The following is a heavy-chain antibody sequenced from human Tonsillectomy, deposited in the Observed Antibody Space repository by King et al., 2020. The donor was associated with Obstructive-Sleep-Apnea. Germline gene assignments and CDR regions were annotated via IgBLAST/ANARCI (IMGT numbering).Heavy chain of an antibody. J-gene: IGHJ4*02. CDR3: ARDLYPDLLTGDLRPFDY. CDR2: ISAYNGNT. D-gene: IGHD7-27*01. Sequence: QLVQSGAEVKKPGASVKVSCKASGYTFTSYGISWVRQAPGQGLEWMGWISAYNGNTNYAQKLQGRVTMTTDTSTSTAYMELRSLRSDDTAVYYCARDLYPDLLTGDLRPFDYWGQGTLVTVSS. CDR1: GYTFTSYG. V-gene: IGHV1-18*01.